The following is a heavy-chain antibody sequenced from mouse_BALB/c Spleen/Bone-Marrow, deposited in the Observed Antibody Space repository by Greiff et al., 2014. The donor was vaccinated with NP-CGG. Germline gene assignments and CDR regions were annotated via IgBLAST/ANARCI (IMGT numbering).Heavy chain of an antibody. D-gene: IGHD2-1*01. V-gene: IGHV1S41*01. Sequence: DLVKPGASVKLSCKASGYTFTTYWINWIKQRPGQGLEWIGGIDPESGGTNFNERFKGKETLTLDKSSSTASIQPRSLSSEDSAVYVCARFPSNYGNYGAMDYWGQGTSVTVSS. J-gene: IGHJ4*01. CDR2: IDPESGGT. CDR3: ARFPSNYGNYGAMDY. CDR1: GYTFTTYW.